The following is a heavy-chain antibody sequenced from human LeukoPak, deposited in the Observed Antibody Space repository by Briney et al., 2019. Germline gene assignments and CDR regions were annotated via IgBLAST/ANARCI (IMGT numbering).Heavy chain of an antibody. CDR2: IYYSGST. Sequence: SETLSLTCTVSGGSISSSSYYWGWIRQPPGKGLEWIGSIYYSGSTYYNPSLKSRVTISVDTSKNQFSLKLSSVTAADTAVYYCARLYSHDFWSGYYRPNWFDPWGQGTLVTVSS. CDR1: GGSISSSSYY. J-gene: IGHJ5*02. V-gene: IGHV4-39*01. D-gene: IGHD3-3*01. CDR3: ARLYSHDFWSGYYRPNWFDP.